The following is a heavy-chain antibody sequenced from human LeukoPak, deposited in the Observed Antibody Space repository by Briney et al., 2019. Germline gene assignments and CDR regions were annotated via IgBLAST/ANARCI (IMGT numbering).Heavy chain of an antibody. J-gene: IGHJ3*02. Sequence: PSERLSPTCTLSGGSISRHYWSWIRQPPGKGLEWIGYCHYSGNTNYNPSLKSQATISVDMSKNQFSLKLKSVTAEDTAVYYCARTAASTTRSAFDIRGAGKSLTASS. CDR1: GGSISRHY. V-gene: IGHV4-59*11. CDR2: CHYSGNT. CDR3: ARTAASTTRSAFDI. D-gene: IGHD1-14*01.